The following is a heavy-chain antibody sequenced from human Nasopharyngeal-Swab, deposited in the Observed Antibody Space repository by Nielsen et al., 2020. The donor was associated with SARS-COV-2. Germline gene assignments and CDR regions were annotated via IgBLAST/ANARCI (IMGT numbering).Heavy chain of an antibody. J-gene: IGHJ4*02. CDR1: GFTFNTYG. D-gene: IGHD3-9*01. V-gene: IGHV3-48*02. Sequence: GESLKISCAASGFTFNTYGMNWVRQAPGKGLEWISYISDDNTIFYADSVKGRFTISRDNAENSLYLQMNSLRDEDTAVYYCARDLELLTNYYALDYWGQGTLVTVSS. CDR3: ARDLELLTNYYALDY. CDR2: ISDDNTI.